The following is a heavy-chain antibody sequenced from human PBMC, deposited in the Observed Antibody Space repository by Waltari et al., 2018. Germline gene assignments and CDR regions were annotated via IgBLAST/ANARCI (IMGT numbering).Heavy chain of an antibody. V-gene: IGHV3-30*18. CDR2: ISYDGSNK. Sequence: QVQLVESGGGVVQPGRSLRLSCAASGFTFSSYGMHWVRQAPGRGLEWVAVISYDGSNKYYADSVKGRFTISRDNSKNALYLQMNSLRAEDTAVYYCAKDLGLDFDYWGQGTLVTVSS. J-gene: IGHJ4*02. CDR3: AKDLGLDFDY. D-gene: IGHD6-19*01. CDR1: GFTFSSYG.